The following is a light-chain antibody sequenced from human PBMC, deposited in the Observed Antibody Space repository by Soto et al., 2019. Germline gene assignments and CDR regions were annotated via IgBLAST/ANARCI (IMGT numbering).Light chain of an antibody. V-gene: IGKV3-11*01. Sequence: EIGFTQFPSTLSLSPGERATLSCRASQSVSNSLAWYQQKPGQAPRLLIYDASNRATGIPARFSGSGSGTDFTLTISSLEPEDFAVYYCQQRSNWPFGQGTKVDI. CDR2: DAS. CDR1: QSVSNS. CDR3: QQRSNWP. J-gene: IGKJ1*01.